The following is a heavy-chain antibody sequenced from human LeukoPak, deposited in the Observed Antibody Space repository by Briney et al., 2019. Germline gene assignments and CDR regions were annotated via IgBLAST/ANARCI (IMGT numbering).Heavy chain of an antibody. CDR3: ARGGHRQKEF. J-gene: IGHJ4*02. D-gene: IGHD3-10*01. CDR2: INPDGSGK. CDR1: GFSLRNYW. Sequence: GGSLRLSRAASGFSLRNYWMTWVRQSPGKGLEWVAIINPDGSGKYSVDSVKGRFTISRDNAKNSLYLQMSSLRAEDTAVYYCARGGHRQKEFWGQGTLVTVSS. V-gene: IGHV3-7*01.